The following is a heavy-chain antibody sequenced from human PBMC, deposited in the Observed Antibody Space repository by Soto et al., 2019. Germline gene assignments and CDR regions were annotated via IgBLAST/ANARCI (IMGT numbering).Heavy chain of an antibody. CDR2: IIPIFGTA. J-gene: IGHJ4*02. CDR1: GGTFSSYA. Sequence: GASVKVSCKASGGTFSSYAISWVRQAPGQGLEWMGGIIPIFGTANYAQKFQGRVTITADESTSTAYMELSSLRPEDTAVYYCARSGIVGATTCDYWGQGTLVTVSS. V-gene: IGHV1-69*13. CDR3: ARSGIVGATTCDY. D-gene: IGHD1-26*01.